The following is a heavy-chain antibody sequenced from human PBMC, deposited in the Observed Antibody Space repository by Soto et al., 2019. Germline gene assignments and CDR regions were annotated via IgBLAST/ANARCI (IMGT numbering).Heavy chain of an antibody. J-gene: IGHJ4*02. D-gene: IGHD3-10*01. Sequence: QVQLVQSRADMQRPGSSVRVSCKASGDTFNFYSINWVRQAPGLGLQWMGRINPILSMSNYAPRFQGRVTMTADKSTSTAYMELSSLRSEDTAMYYCATSYGSGYRAFDSWGQGALVTVSS. CDR1: GDTFNFYS. V-gene: IGHV1-69*02. CDR3: ATSYGSGYRAFDS. CDR2: INPILSMS.